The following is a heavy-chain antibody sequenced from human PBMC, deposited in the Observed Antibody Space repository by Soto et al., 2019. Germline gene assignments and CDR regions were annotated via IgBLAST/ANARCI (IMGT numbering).Heavy chain of an antibody. CDR3: AGPRYYDFWSGYPPRYYGMDV. CDR2: INAGNGNT. V-gene: IGHV1-3*01. J-gene: IGHJ6*02. CDR1: GYTFTSYA. Sequence: ASVKVSCKASGYTFTSYAMHWVRQAPGQRLEWMGWINAGNGNTKYSQKFQGRVTITRDTSASTAYMELSSLRSEDTAVYYCAGPRYYDFWSGYPPRYYGMDVWGQGTTVTVS. D-gene: IGHD3-3*01.